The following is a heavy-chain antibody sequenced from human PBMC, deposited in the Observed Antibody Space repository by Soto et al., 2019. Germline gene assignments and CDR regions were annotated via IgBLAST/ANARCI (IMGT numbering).Heavy chain of an antibody. CDR2: LYWDDDE. J-gene: IGHJ4*02. Sequence: QITLNESGPTLVKPTQTLTLTCTFSGFSLSTRGVGVGWIRQPPGKALEWLALLYWDDDERYSPSLISRLSITKDTSKNQVFLTMTNVDPVDTATYYCAHRPRGFTYVVDYWGQGTLVTVSS. CDR3: AHRPRGFTYVVDY. CDR1: GFSLSTRGVG. D-gene: IGHD3-16*01. V-gene: IGHV2-5*02.